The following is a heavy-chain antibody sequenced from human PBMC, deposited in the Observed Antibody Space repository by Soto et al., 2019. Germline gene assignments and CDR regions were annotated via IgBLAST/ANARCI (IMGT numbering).Heavy chain of an antibody. D-gene: IGHD4-17*01. CDR1: GYTFNTYG. V-gene: IGHV1-18*01. J-gene: IGHJ4*02. Sequence: QVQLVQSGAEIKKPGASVKVSCKASGYTFNTYGITWVRQAPGQGLEWMGWINPYNGNTKFAQKLQDRVTMTTATSTSTAYMGLASLISDDTAVYYCAGGCIAVTTHLCYWGQGTLVTVSS. CDR3: AGGCIAVTTHLCY. CDR2: INPYNGNT.